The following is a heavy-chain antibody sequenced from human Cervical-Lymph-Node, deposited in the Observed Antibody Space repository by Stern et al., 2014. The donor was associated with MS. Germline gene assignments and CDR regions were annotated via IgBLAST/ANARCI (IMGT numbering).Heavy chain of an antibody. V-gene: IGHV3-15*01. CDR1: GFTFSNAW. CDR2: IKRDTDGGTT. CDR3: TTHKGYPDY. D-gene: IGHD5-18*01. Sequence: EVQLVESGGGLVKPGGSLRLSCAASGFTFSNAWMTWVRQDPGKGLEWVGRIKRDTDGGTTVYVAPVKCRFTISRDDSKNTLYLQMNSLKTEDTAVYYCTTHKGYPDYWGQGTLVTFSS. J-gene: IGHJ4*02.